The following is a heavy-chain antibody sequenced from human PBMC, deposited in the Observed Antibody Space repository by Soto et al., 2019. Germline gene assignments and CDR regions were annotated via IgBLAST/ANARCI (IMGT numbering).Heavy chain of an antibody. CDR3: ARGGQIVPAQKYYYGMDV. CDR2: IIPIFGTA. CDR1: GGTFSSYA. D-gene: IGHD6-6*01. V-gene: IGHV1-69*13. J-gene: IGHJ6*02. Sequence: WASVKVSCKASGGTFSSYAISWVRQAPGQGLEWMGGIIPIFGTANYAQKFQGRVTITADESTSTAYMELSSLRSEDTAVYYCARGGQIVPAQKYYYGMDVWGQGTTVTVSS.